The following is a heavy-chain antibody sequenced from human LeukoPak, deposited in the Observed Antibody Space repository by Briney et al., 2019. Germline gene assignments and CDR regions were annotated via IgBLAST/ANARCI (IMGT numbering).Heavy chain of an antibody. J-gene: IGHJ4*02. CDR2: IYSGGST. CDR3: VRGARYYYDSSPTALFDY. Sequence: GGSLRLSCAASGFTVSSNYMSWVRQAPGKGLEWVSVIYSGGSTYYADSVKGRFTISRDNSKNTLYLQMNSLRAEDTAVYYCVRGARYYYDSSPTALFDYRGQGTLVTVSS. V-gene: IGHV3-53*01. D-gene: IGHD3-22*01. CDR1: GFTVSSNY.